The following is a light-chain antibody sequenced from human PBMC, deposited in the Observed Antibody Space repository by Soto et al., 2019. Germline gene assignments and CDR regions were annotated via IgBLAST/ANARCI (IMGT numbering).Light chain of an antibody. J-gene: IGKJ1*01. V-gene: IGKV3-20*01. CDR3: QQYDSSPAT. CDR2: GTS. CDR1: QSVSKY. Sequence: FPKSPVPLSLSPGERATLSCRASQSVSKYLAWYQQKRGQPPRLLIHGTSTRATGIPARFSGSASGTDFTLTISRVEPEDFAVYYCQQYDSSPATFGQGTKVDI.